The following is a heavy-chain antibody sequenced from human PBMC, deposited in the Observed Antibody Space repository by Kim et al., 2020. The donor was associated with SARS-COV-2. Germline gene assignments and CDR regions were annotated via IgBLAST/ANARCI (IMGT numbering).Heavy chain of an antibody. D-gene: IGHD6-13*01. CDR2: INHSGST. CDR3: ARGRRSWPRGYNWFDP. J-gene: IGHJ5*02. CDR1: GGSFSGYY. V-gene: IGHV4-34*01. Sequence: SETLSLTCAVYGGSFSGYYWSWIRQPPGKGLEWIGEINHSGSTNYNPSLKSRVTISVDTSKNQFSLKLSSVTAADTAVYYCARGRRSWPRGYNWFDPWGQGTLVTVSS.